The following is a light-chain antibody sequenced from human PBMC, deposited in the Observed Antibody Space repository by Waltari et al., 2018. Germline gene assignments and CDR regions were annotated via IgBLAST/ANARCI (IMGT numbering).Light chain of an antibody. Sequence: DIQMTQSPSSLSASVGDTVTITCRASQSFSSWLAWYQQKPGKAPKLLIYKASTLQSGVPSRFSGSGSGTDFTLIISSLQPEDFATYCCLQYANTPYSFGQGTKVEVK. CDR1: QSFSSW. J-gene: IGKJ2*03. CDR2: KAS. V-gene: IGKV1D-16*01. CDR3: LQYANTPYS.